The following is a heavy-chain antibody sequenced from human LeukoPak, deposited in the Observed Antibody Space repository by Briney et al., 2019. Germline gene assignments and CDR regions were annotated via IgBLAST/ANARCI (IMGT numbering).Heavy chain of an antibody. D-gene: IGHD1-1*01. V-gene: IGHV4-4*07. CDR3: ARDSRASQLYYYYMDV. Sequence: SETLSLTCTVSGGSISSYYWSWIRQPAGKGLEWIGRIYTSGSTNYNPSLKSRVTMSVDTSKNQFSLKLSSVTAADTAVYYCARDSRASQLYYYYMDVWGKGTTVTVSS. CDR1: GGSISSYY. J-gene: IGHJ6*03. CDR2: IYTSGST.